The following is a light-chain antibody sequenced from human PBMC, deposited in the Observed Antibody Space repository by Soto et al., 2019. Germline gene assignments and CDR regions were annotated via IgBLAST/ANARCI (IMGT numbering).Light chain of an antibody. Sequence: EIVMTQSPATLSVSPGERATLSSRASQSVSIKLAWYQQKPGQAPRLLIYDTSTRATGIPARFSGSGSGTEFTLTISSLQSEDFAVYYCQQYNNWPPINFGKGTRLEI. J-gene: IGKJ5*01. CDR1: QSVSIK. CDR2: DTS. V-gene: IGKV3-15*01. CDR3: QQYNNWPPIN.